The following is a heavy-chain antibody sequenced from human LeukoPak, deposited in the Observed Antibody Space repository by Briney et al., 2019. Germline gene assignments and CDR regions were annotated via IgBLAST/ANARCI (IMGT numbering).Heavy chain of an antibody. CDR1: GYTFITYH. V-gene: IGHV1-46*01. CDR2: IKSNVGTT. Sequence: ASVKVSCKTSGYTFITYHMHWVRQAPGQGLEWMGMIKSNVGTTHYAQKFQGRLTVTSDTSTSTVYMELSSLTSEDTAVYYCTRESDSTFYFDFWGQGTLVTVSS. D-gene: IGHD2-2*01. J-gene: IGHJ4*02. CDR3: TRESDSTFYFDF.